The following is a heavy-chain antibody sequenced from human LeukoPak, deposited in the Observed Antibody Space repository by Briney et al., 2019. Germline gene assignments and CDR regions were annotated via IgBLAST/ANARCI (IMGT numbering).Heavy chain of an antibody. CDR2: ISAYNGNT. CDR3: ASTSEVRGSYYPRDYYYYMGV. CDR1: GYTFTSYG. V-gene: IGHV1-18*01. D-gene: IGHD1-26*01. Sequence: ASVKVSCKASGYTFTSYGISWVRQAPGQGLEWVGWISAYNGNTNYTQKLQGRVTMTTDTSTSTAYMELRSLRSDDTAVYYCASTSEVRGSYYPRDYYYYMGVWGKGTTVTVSS. J-gene: IGHJ6*03.